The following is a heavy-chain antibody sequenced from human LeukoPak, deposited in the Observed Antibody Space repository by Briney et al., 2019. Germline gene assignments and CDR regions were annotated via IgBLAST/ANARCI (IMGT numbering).Heavy chain of an antibody. D-gene: IGHD3-22*01. CDR2: INPDSGVR. CDR1: GYTFTSYG. CDR3: ARDPSRDSSGFPFDY. Sequence: GASVKVSCKASGYTFTSYGISWVRQAPGQGPEWMGWINPDSGVRNYAQKFQGRVTLTTDTSIATGFMELTRLTSDDTAVYYCARDPSRDSSGFPFDYWGDGTLVTVSS. V-gene: IGHV1-2*02. J-gene: IGHJ4*01.